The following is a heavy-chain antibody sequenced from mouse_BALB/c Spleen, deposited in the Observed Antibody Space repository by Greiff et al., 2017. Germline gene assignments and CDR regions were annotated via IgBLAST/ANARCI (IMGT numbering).Heavy chain of an antibody. D-gene: IGHD4-1*01. Sequence: EVQGVESGGGLVKPGGSLKLSCAASGFTFSDYYMYWVRQTPEKRLEWVATISDGGSYTYYPDSVKGRFTISRDNAKNNLYLQMSSLKSEDTAMYYCARERSGTGMDYWGQGTSVTVSS. CDR2: ISDGGSYT. J-gene: IGHJ4*01. CDR1: GFTFSDYY. V-gene: IGHV5-4*02. CDR3: ARERSGTGMDY.